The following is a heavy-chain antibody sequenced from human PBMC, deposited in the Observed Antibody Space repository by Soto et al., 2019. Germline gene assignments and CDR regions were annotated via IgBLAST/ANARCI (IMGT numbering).Heavy chain of an antibody. V-gene: IGHV3-73*01. CDR3: ISVLNTVPDY. CDR1: GITFSGSA. CDR2: IRSKPNSYAT. D-gene: IGHD2-8*02. J-gene: IGHJ4*02. Sequence: EVQLVESGGGLVQPGGSLKLSCAASGITFSGSAMHWVRQASGKGLEWVGRIRSKPNSYATAYAASVKGRFTISRDDSKNMAYLQMNGLKPEDTAVYYCISVLNTVPDYWGQGTLVTVSS.